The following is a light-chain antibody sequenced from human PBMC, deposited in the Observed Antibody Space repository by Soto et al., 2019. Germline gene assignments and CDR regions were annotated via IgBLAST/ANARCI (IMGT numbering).Light chain of an antibody. CDR3: QQYSSYWRT. Sequence: DIQMTQSPSTLSASVGDRVTITCRASQSISSWLAWYQQKPGKAPKLLIYKASSLESGVPSRFSGSGSGTEFTLTISSLQPDDFATYYCQQYSSYWRTFRQGTKVEIK. J-gene: IGKJ1*01. CDR2: KAS. V-gene: IGKV1-5*03. CDR1: QSISSW.